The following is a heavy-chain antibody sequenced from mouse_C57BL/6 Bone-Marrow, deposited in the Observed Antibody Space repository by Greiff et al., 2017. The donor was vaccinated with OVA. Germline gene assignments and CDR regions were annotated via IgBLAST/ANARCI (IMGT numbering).Heavy chain of an antibody. CDR2: INPNNGGT. J-gene: IGHJ4*01. CDR1: GYTFTDYY. D-gene: IGHD1-1*02. CDR3: ASEGAIYYGVYAMDY. Sequence: VQLQQSGPELVKPGASVKISCKASGYTFTDYYMNWVKQSHGKSLEWLGDINPNNGGTSYNQKFKGKATLTVAKSSSTAYMELRSLTSEDSAVYYCASEGAIYYGVYAMDYWGQGTSVTVSS. V-gene: IGHV1-26*01.